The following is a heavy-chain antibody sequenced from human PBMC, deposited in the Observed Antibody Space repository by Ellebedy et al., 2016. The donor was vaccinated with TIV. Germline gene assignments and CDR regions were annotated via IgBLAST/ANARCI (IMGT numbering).Heavy chain of an antibody. CDR1: GFTFGDFA. J-gene: IGHJ4*02. CDR2: ISSKRYGGKP. Sequence: GESLKISCSGSGFTFGDFAVIWVRQAPGKGLEWVGFISSKRYGGKPEYAASVQGRFTISRDDSRGIAYLQMDSLKTEDTAIYFCTRNPRKCAATSYPFDYWGQGQLVTVSS. CDR3: TRNPRKCAATSYPFDY. V-gene: IGHV3-49*04. D-gene: IGHD2-15*01.